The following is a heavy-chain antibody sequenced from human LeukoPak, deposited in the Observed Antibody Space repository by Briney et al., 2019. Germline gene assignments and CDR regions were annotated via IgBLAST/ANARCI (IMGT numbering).Heavy chain of an antibody. V-gene: IGHV1-46*01. D-gene: IGHD4-11*01. Sequence: ASVKVSWKASGYTFTSYYMHWVRQAPVQGLEWMGIINPSGGSTSYAQKFQGRVTMTRDTSTSTVYMELSSLRSEDTAVYYCAREGTVTTMPFDYWGQGTLVTVSS. CDR2: INPSGGST. CDR1: GYTFTSYY. CDR3: AREGTVTTMPFDY. J-gene: IGHJ4*02.